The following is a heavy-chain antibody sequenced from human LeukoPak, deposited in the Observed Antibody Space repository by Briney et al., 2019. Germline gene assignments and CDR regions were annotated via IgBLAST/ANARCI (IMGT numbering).Heavy chain of an antibody. CDR2: ISGDGTRT. Sequence: GGSLRLSCAASGFTFDDYAMHWVRQAPGKGLEWVSLISGDGTRTYYADSVKGRFTISRDNSKNSLYLQMNSLRTADTASYYCAKVPDYGDFIFDYWGQGTLVTVSS. CDR1: GFTFDDYA. D-gene: IGHD4-17*01. J-gene: IGHJ4*02. V-gene: IGHV3-43*02. CDR3: AKVPDYGDFIFDY.